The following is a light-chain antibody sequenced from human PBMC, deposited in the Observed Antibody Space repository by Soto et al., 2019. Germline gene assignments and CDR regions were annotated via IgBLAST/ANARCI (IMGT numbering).Light chain of an antibody. CDR1: SSNIGAGYD. CDR2: GNS. V-gene: IGLV1-40*01. J-gene: IGLJ3*02. CDR3: QSYDSSLSGWV. Sequence: QSVLTQPPSVSGAPGQRVTISCTGSSSNIGAGYDVHWYQPLPGTAPKLLIYGNSNRPTGVPDRFSGSNSGTAASLAITGLQAEDEADYYCQSYDSSLSGWVFGGGTQLTVL.